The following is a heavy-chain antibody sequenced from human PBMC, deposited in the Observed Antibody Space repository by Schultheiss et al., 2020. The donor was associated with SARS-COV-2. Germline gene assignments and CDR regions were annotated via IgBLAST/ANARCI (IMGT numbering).Heavy chain of an antibody. CDR1: GYSFTTYC. J-gene: IGHJ6*02. V-gene: IGHV5-51*01. D-gene: IGHD6-6*01. CDR3: ARRTARPPYYYYYYGMDV. CDR2: ICPGDSDT. Sequence: GGSLRLSCKGSGYSFTTYCIGWVRQMPGKGLEWMGIICPGDSDTRYSPSFKGQVTISADKSISTAYLQWSSLKGSDTAMYYCARRTARPPYYYYYYGMDVWGQGTTVTVSS.